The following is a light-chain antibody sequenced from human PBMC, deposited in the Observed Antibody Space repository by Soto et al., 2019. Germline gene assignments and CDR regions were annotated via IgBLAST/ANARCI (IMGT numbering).Light chain of an antibody. CDR2: DAS. J-gene: IGKJ4*01. V-gene: IGKV1-33*01. CDR1: QDISDY. CDR3: QQDDNPPLT. Sequence: DIQMTQSPSSLSASVGDRVTITCQASQDISDYLNWYQQKAGKAPKLLIFDASNLDTGVPSRFSGSGSGSDFTLTIRPLQAEDISTYYCQQDDNPPLTFGGGTKVEIK.